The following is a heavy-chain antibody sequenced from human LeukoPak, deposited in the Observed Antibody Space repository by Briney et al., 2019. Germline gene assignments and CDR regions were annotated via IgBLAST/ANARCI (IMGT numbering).Heavy chain of an antibody. D-gene: IGHD6-13*01. CDR3: AKASIPHPGYSSSWYSNYFDY. Sequence: GGSLRLSCAASGFTFSSYGMSWVRQAPGKGLEWVSAISGSGGSTYYADSVKGRFTISRDNSKNTLYLQMNSLRAEDTAVYYCAKASIPHPGYSSSWYSNYFDYWGQGTLVTVSS. V-gene: IGHV3-23*01. CDR1: GFTFSSYG. J-gene: IGHJ4*02. CDR2: ISGSGGST.